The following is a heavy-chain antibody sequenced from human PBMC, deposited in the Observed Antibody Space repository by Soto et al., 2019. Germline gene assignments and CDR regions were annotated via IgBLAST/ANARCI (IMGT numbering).Heavy chain of an antibody. Sequence: TLSLPCPVSGDSISRGDYYWSWIRQSPGKGLEWIGNIHHSGSTYNNPSLKSRVAKSIDASRNQFSLKPDSVTAADTAVYYCARSASGRYDMDVWGQGTTVTVSS. J-gene: IGHJ6*02. D-gene: IGHD3-10*01. CDR1: GDSISRGDYY. V-gene: IGHV4-30-4*01. CDR2: IHHSGST. CDR3: ARSASGRYDMDV.